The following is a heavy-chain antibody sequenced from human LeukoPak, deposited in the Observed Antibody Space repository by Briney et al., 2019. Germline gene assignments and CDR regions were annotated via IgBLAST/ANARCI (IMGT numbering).Heavy chain of an antibody. V-gene: IGHV3-23*01. Sequence: GGSLRLSCAASGFTFSSYAMSWVRQAPGKGLEWVSAISGSGGSTYYTDSVKGRFTISRDNSKNTLYLRMNSLRAEDTAVYYCAKRDYYDSSGYLDYWGQGTLVTVSS. J-gene: IGHJ4*02. CDR3: AKRDYYDSSGYLDY. D-gene: IGHD3-22*01. CDR2: ISGSGGST. CDR1: GFTFSSYA.